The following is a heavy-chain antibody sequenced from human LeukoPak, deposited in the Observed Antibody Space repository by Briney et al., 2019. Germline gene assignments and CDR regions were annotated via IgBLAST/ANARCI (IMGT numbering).Heavy chain of an antibody. D-gene: IGHD3-22*01. J-gene: IGHJ1*01. CDR2: IYTSGST. Sequence: SETLSLTCTVSGGSISSYYWSWIRQPAGKGLEWIWRIYTSGSTNYNPSLKSRVTMSVDTSKNQFSLKLRSVTAADPAVYYCARVVQSTDSSGFYLPEYFQHWGQGTLVTVSS. CDR3: ARVVQSTDSSGFYLPEYFQH. V-gene: IGHV4-4*07. CDR1: GGSISSYY.